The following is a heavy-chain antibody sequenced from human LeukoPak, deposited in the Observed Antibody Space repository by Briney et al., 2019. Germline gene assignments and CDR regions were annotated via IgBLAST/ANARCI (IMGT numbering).Heavy chain of an antibody. CDR2: IRSKANSYAT. D-gene: IGHD5-18*01. CDR1: GLTFSGSA. V-gene: IGHV3-73*01. Sequence: GGSLRLSCAASGLTFSGSAMHWVRQASGKGLEWVGRIRSKANSYATAYAALVKGRFTISRDDSKNTAYLQMNSLKTEDTAVYYCTSRGYSYGSPSYYFDYWGQGTLVTVSS. CDR3: TSRGYSYGSPSYYFDY. J-gene: IGHJ4*02.